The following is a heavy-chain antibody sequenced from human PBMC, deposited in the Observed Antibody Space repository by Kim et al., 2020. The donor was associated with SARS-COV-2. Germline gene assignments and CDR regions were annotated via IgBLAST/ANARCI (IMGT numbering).Heavy chain of an antibody. J-gene: IGHJ2*01. D-gene: IGHD2-21*01. CDR1: GDSIKYTSYY. CDR3: ARSPISVAPPPRNFDL. V-gene: IGHV4-39*02. Sequence: SETLSLTCNVSGDSIKYTSYYWAWIRQPPGKGLEWIATIHYDGSTYYHRSLKSRVTISVDTSKNNFSLKLTSVTAADMAVYFCARSPISVAPPPRNFDLWGRGTLVTV. CDR2: IHYDGST.